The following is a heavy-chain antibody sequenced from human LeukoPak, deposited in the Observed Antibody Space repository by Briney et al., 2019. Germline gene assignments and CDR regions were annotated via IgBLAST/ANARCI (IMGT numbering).Heavy chain of an antibody. CDR2: IYYSGST. Sequence: ASETLSLTCTVSGGSISSYYWSWIRQPPGKGLEWIGYIYYSGSTNYNPSLKSRVTISVDTSKNQFSLKLSSVTAADTAVYYCARTARAPNSGSYYEGWFDPWGQGTLVTVSS. CDR3: ARTARAPNSGSYYEGWFDP. J-gene: IGHJ5*02. CDR1: GGSISSYY. D-gene: IGHD1-26*01. V-gene: IGHV4-59*01.